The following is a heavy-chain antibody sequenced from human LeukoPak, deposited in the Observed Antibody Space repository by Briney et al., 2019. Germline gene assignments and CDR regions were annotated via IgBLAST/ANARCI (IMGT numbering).Heavy chain of an antibody. D-gene: IGHD6-19*01. CDR3: TTDKYSSGWYGGFDN. CDR2: IKSKTDGGAT. V-gene: IGHV3-15*01. CDR1: GFTVSNAW. J-gene: IGHJ4*02. Sequence: GGSLGLSCAASGFTVSNAWMSWVRQAPGKGLGWVGRIKSKTDGGATDYAAPVKGRFTISRDDSKNTLYLQMNSLKSEDTAVYYCTTDKYSSGWYGGFDNWGQGTLVTVSS.